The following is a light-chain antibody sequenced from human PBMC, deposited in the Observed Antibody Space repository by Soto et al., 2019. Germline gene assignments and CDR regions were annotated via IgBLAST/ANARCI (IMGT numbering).Light chain of an antibody. CDR2: DAS. Sequence: EIVLTQSPATLSLSPGERATLSCRASQGVSSYLAWYQQKPGQAPRLLIYDASNRATGIPARFSGSGSGTDFTLTISGLEPEDFAVYYCQQRSNWPPEYTFGQGTKLEIK. CDR3: QQRSNWPPEYT. V-gene: IGKV3-11*01. J-gene: IGKJ2*01. CDR1: QGVSSY.